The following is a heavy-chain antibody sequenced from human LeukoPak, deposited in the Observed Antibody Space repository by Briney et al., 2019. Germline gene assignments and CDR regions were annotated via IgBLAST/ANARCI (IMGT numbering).Heavy chain of an antibody. CDR2: IYRSGST. D-gene: IGHD4-17*01. V-gene: IGHV4-38-2*02. J-gene: IGHJ6*03. CDR1: NYSISNSLY. CDR3: ARGTYGYYMDV. Sequence: SETLSLTCSVSNYSISNSLYWGWLRQPPGKGLEWIGIIYRSGSTVYNPSLKSRVTRSLDTSKNQFSLKLSSVTAADTAVYFCARGTYGYYMDVWGKGTTVTVSS.